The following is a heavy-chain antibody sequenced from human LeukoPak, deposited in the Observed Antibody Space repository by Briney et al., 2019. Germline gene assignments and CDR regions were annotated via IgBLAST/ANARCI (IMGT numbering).Heavy chain of an antibody. CDR1: GFTFSSYA. Sequence: GGSLRLSCAASGFTFSSYAMNWVRQAPGKGLEWVSYISTSSSTIYYADSVKGRFTISRDNAKNSLDLQMNSLRAEDTAVYYCVRVLDGDYPRTDYWGQGTLVTVSS. D-gene: IGHD4-17*01. J-gene: IGHJ4*02. CDR2: ISTSSSTI. CDR3: VRVLDGDYPRTDY. V-gene: IGHV3-48*04.